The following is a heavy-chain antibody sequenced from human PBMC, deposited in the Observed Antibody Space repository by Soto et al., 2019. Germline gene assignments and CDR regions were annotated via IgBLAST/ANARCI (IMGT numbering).Heavy chain of an antibody. CDR1: GFTFSSYG. Sequence: GGSLRLSCAASGFTFSSYGMHWVRQAPGKGLEWVAVIWYDGSNKYYADSVKGRFTISRDNSKNTLYLQMNSLRAEDTAVYYCARDDSVVVVSDAFDISGQGTMVTVS. J-gene: IGHJ3*02. V-gene: IGHV3-33*01. CDR3: ARDDSVVVVSDAFDI. CDR2: IWYDGSNK. D-gene: IGHD3-22*01.